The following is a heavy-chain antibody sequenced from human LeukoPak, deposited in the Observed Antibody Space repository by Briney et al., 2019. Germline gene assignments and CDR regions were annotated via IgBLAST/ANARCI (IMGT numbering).Heavy chain of an antibody. CDR1: GYTFSNYG. Sequence: GASVKVSCKASGYTFSNYGIRWVRQAPAQGLEWIGWISAYNGNTNYAQKFQGRVTMTTDTSTSTAYMELRSLRFDDTAVYCCARDDYGDYQRYWGQGTLVTVSS. CDR2: ISAYNGNT. V-gene: IGHV1-18*01. J-gene: IGHJ4*02. D-gene: IGHD4-17*01. CDR3: ARDDYGDYQRY.